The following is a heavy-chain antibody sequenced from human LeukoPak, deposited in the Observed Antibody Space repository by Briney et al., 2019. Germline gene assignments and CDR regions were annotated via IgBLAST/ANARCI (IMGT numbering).Heavy chain of an antibody. CDR2: INPNSGGT. CDR3: ARLGSSCFDY. J-gene: IGHJ4*02. D-gene: IGHD6-13*01. CDR1: GYTFTGYY. Sequence: GASVKVSCKASGYTFTGYYMHWVRQAPGQGLEWMGWINPNSGGTSYAQKFQGRVTMTRDTSTSTVYMELSSLRSEDTAVYYCARLGSSCFDYWGQGTLVTVSS. V-gene: IGHV1-2*02.